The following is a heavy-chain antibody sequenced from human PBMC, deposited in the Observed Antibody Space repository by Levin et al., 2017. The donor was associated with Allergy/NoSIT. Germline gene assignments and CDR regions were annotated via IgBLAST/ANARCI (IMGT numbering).Heavy chain of an antibody. Sequence: AGGSLRLSCAASGFTFSNYAMHWVRQPPGKGLEWVAIVWVDGSAGYYVDSVEGRFTISRDNSKNTLYLYMNSLRAEDTAVYYCARTGLPDTMSNYYHYMDVWGKGTTVTVSS. CDR2: VWVDGSAG. CDR3: ARTGLPDTMSNYYHYMDV. J-gene: IGHJ6*03. D-gene: IGHD2-2*01. V-gene: IGHV3-33*01. CDR1: GFTFSNYA.